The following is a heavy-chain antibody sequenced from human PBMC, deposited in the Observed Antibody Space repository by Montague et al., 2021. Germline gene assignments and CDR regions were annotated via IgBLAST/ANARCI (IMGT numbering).Heavy chain of an antibody. V-gene: IGHV4-59*01. CDR2: IHYTGST. J-gene: IGHJ6*03. CDR3: AKWRGSDDSEDYHYYMDV. Sequence: SETLSLTCTVSGDSISSYYWTWIRQPPGKGLEWIGYIHYTGSTDYNPSLKNRVTISVDTSKQLFSLRLNSVTAADTAIYYCAKWRGSDDSEDYHYYMDVWGKGATVTVSS. D-gene: IGHD2-15*01. CDR1: GDSISSYY.